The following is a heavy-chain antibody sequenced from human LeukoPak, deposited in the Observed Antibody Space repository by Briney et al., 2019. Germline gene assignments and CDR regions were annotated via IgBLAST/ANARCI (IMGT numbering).Heavy chain of an antibody. V-gene: IGHV4-38-2*02. J-gene: IGHJ4*02. CDR3: ARIEDVTRGYNHAYYFDY. Sequence: SETLSLTCTVSGYSISSGYYWGWIRQPPGKGLEWIGEIHHSGSTNYNPSLKSRVTMSIDTSKKQFSLKLRTATAADTAVYYCARIEDVTRGYNHAYYFDYWGQGTLVTVSS. D-gene: IGHD5-18*01. CDR2: IHHSGST. CDR1: GYSISSGYY.